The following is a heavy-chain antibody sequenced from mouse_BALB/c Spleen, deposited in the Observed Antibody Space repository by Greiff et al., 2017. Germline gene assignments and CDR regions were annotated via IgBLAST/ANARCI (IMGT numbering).Heavy chain of an antibody. D-gene: IGHD1-1*01. CDR3: AGGDYYGSPAMDY. CDR2: ISDGGSYT. Sequence: EVKLVESGGGLVKPGGSLKLSCAASGFTFSDYYMYWVRQTPEKRLEWVATISDGGSYTYYPDSVKGRFTISRDNAKNNLYLQMSSLKSEDTAMYYCAGGDYYGSPAMDYWGQGTSVTVSS. V-gene: IGHV5-4*02. CDR1: GFTFSDYY. J-gene: IGHJ4*01.